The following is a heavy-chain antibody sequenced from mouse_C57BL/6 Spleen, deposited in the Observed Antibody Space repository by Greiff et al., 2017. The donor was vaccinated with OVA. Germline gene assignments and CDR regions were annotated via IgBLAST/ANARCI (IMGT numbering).Heavy chain of an antibody. D-gene: IGHD4-1*01. J-gene: IGHJ4*01. Sequence: QVQLKESGAELVRPGTSVKVSCTASGYAFTNYLLAWVKQRPGQGLAWIGVINPGSGGTNYNEKFKGKATLTADKSSSTAYMQLSSLTSEDSAVYFCARWGLGDYAMDYWGQGTSVTVSS. CDR1: GYAFTNYL. V-gene: IGHV1-54*01. CDR2: INPGSGGT. CDR3: ARWGLGDYAMDY.